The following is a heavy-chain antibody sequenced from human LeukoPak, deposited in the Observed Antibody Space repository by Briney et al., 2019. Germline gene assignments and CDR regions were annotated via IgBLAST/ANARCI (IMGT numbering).Heavy chain of an antibody. Sequence: GGSLRLSCAASGFTFSSYAMSWVRQAPGKGLEWVSAISGSGGSTYYADSVKGRFTISRDNSKNTLYLQMNSLRADDTAVYYCAKDPVLVQLVRDIWGQGTLVTVSS. V-gene: IGHV3-23*01. CDR1: GFTFSSYA. D-gene: IGHD6-6*01. J-gene: IGHJ4*02. CDR3: AKDPVLVQLVRDI. CDR2: ISGSGGST.